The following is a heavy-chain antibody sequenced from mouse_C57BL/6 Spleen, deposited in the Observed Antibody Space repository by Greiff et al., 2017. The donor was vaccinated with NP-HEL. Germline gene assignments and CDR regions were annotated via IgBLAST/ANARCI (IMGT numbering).Heavy chain of an antibody. V-gene: IGHV1-4*01. CDR3: AKFRPYYYGSGD. J-gene: IGHJ2*01. CDR2: INPSSGYT. Sequence: QVQLQQSGAELARPGASVKMSCKASGYTFTSYTMHWVKQRPGQGLEWIGYINPSSGYTKYNQKFKDKATLTADKSSSTAYMQLSSLTSEDSAVYYCAKFRPYYYGSGDWGQGTTLTVSS. D-gene: IGHD1-1*01. CDR1: GYTFTSYT.